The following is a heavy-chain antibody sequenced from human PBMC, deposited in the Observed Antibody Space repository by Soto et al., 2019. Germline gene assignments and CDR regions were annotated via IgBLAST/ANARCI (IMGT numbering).Heavy chain of an antibody. V-gene: IGHV4-4*02. Sequence: QVQLQESGPGLVRPSGTLSLTCSVSGASVVNGNWWSWVRQSPGKGLEWIGDVSLAGRNNYTPSLQSRVTISLDEAKNQFSLILTSVTVADAAIYYCARGFQYWLPTFDWGRGTVVTVS. J-gene: IGHJ4*02. CDR1: GASVVNGNW. CDR2: VSLAGRN. CDR3: ARGFQYWLPTFD. D-gene: IGHD3-10*01.